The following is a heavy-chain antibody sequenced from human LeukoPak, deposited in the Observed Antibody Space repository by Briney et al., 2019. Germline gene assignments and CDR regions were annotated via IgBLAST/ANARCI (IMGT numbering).Heavy chain of an antibody. Sequence: GGSLRLSCVASGFTFSNYWMLWVRQAAGKGLMWVSLISTDGKSTRYAESVKGRFTISRHNAKNALYLQMDILRVEDTALYFCVRDYQFIQEVWGQGTTVTVSS. J-gene: IGHJ6*02. V-gene: IGHV3-74*01. D-gene: IGHD2-2*01. CDR3: VRDYQFIQEV. CDR2: ISTDGKST. CDR1: GFTFSNYW.